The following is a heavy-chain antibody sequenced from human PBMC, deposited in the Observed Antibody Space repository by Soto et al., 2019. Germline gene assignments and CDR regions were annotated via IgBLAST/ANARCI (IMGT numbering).Heavy chain of an antibody. V-gene: IGHV3-30*04. CDR1: GFTFSSYA. CDR2: ISYDGSNK. Sequence: GGSLRLSCAASGFTFSSYAMHWVRQAPGKGLEWVAVISYDGSNKYYADSVKGRFTISRDNSKNTLYLQMNSLRAEDTAVYYCAREHDSGSDYWGQGTLVTVSS. J-gene: IGHJ4*02. CDR3: AREHDSGSDY. D-gene: IGHD1-26*01.